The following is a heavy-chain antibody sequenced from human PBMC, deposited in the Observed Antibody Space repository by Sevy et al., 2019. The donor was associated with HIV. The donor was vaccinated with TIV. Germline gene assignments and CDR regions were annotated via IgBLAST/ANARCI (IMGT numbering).Heavy chain of an antibody. J-gene: IGHJ4*02. CDR2: VYYSGNT. V-gene: IGHV4-39*01. CDR3: AINPPSEWLNSFEV. D-gene: IGHD6-19*01. Sequence: SETLSLTCTVSGGSISSSSYYWGWIRQPPGKGLEWIGSVYYSGNTYYNPSLKSRVTISVDTSKNQLSLKLNSVTAADTAVYYCAINPPSEWLNSFEVWGQGTLVTVSS. CDR1: GGSISSSSYY.